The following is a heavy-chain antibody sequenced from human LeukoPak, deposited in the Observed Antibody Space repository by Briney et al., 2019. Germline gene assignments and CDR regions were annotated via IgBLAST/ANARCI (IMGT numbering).Heavy chain of an antibody. D-gene: IGHD5-12*01. CDR3: AREIVAGLGVSFDI. V-gene: IGHV4-34*01. CDR1: GGSFSGYY. CDR2: INHSGST. J-gene: IGHJ3*02. Sequence: SETLSLTCAVYGGSFSGYYWSWIRHPPGKGLEWIGEINHSGSTNYNPSLKSRVTISVDTSKNQFSLKLSSVTAADTAVYYCAREIVAGLGVSFDIWGQGTMVTVSS.